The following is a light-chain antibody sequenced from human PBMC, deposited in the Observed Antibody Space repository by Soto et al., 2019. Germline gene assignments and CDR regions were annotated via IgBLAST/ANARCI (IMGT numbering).Light chain of an antibody. Sequence: SVLTQPASRVGPPGHSITISCTGTSSDVGGYNYVSWYQQHPGKAPKFMIYDVSNRPSGVSNRFSGSKSGNTASLTISGLQAEDEADYYCSSYTTSNTRQIVFGTGTKVTVL. CDR1: SSDVGGYNY. CDR2: DVS. V-gene: IGLV2-14*01. CDR3: SSYTTSNTRQIV. J-gene: IGLJ1*01.